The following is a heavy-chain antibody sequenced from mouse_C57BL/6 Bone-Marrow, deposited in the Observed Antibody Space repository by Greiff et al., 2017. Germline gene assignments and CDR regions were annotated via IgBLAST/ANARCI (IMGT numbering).Heavy chain of an antibody. CDR1: GYTFTDYE. CDR3: SITTVVACYFDV. CDR2: IDPETGGT. V-gene: IGHV1-15*01. Sequence: VQLQQPGAELVRPGASVTLSCKASGYTFTDYEMHWVKQTPVHGLEWIGAIDPETGGTAYTQKFKGKAILTADKYSSTACMELRSVASEDSSVYCCSITTVVACYFDVWGQGTTVTVSS. D-gene: IGHD1-1*01. J-gene: IGHJ1*01.